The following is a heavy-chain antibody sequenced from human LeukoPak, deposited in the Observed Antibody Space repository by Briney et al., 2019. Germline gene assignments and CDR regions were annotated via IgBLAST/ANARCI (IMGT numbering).Heavy chain of an antibody. Sequence: SETLSLTCTVSGGSISSYYWSWIRQPPGKGLEWIGYIYYSGSTNYNPSLKSRVTISVDTSKNQFSLKLSSVTAADTAVYYCARVSNHRITMARGEPYYFDYWGQGTLVTVSS. D-gene: IGHD3-10*01. CDR1: GGSISSYY. V-gene: IGHV4-59*01. J-gene: IGHJ4*02. CDR3: ARVSNHRITMARGEPYYFDY. CDR2: IYYSGST.